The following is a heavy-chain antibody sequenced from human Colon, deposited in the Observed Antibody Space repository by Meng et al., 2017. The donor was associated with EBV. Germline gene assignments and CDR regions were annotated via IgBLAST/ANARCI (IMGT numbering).Heavy chain of an antibody. Sequence: HQPQPAPGLVKPLQPLTSTCTVLGGSFRSGGYYWTWIRQHPGKGLEWFGHIYYSGSTFYNPSLKRRVIISIDTSKNQFSLNLRSVTAADTAVYYCARVSSGWDYFDYWGQGTTVTVSS. D-gene: IGHD6-19*01. CDR2: IYYSGST. V-gene: IGHV4-31*03. CDR3: ARVSSGWDYFDY. J-gene: IGHJ4*03. CDR1: GGSFRSGGYY.